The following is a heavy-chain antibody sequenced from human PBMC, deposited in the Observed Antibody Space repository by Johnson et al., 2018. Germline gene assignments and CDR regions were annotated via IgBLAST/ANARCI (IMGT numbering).Heavy chain of an antibody. Sequence: VQLVESGGGVVQPGRSLRLSCAASGFTFSSYGMHWVRQAPGKGLEWVAVISYDGSNKYYADSVQGRFTISRDNSKNTLYLQMNSLRAEDTAVYYCAKHPHYYDRRGDAFDIWGQGTMVTVSS. J-gene: IGHJ3*02. CDR2: ISYDGSNK. D-gene: IGHD3-22*01. CDR1: GFTFSSYG. CDR3: AKHPHYYDRRGDAFDI. V-gene: IGHV3-30*18.